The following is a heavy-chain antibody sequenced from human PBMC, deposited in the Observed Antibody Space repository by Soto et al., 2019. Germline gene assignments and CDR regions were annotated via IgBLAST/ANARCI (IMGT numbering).Heavy chain of an antibody. CDR3: ARDRGVAPPVAGNTHYYYYMDV. CDR1: GYSFTNYG. V-gene: IGHV1-18*01. Sequence: QDQLLQSGAEVKKPGASVTVSCKASGYSFTNYGITWVRQAPGQGLEWMGWISAFNGNTHYAQKLQGRVTMTTDAPRSTAYMGLGSLRSEDTAVYYCARDRGVAPPVAGNTHYYYYMDVWGKGTTVTVSS. J-gene: IGHJ6*03. CDR2: ISAFNGNT. D-gene: IGHD6-19*01.